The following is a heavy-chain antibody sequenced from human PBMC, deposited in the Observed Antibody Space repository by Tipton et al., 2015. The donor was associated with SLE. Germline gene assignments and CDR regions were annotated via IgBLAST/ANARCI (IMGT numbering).Heavy chain of an antibody. V-gene: IGHV4-34*01. Sequence: TLSLTCAVYGGSFSGCYWSWIRQPPGKGLEWIGEINHSGSTNYNPSLKSRVTISVDTSKNQFSLKLSSVTAADTAVYYCAGGSLTGDFDYWGQGTLVTVSS. D-gene: IGHD7-27*01. CDR2: INHSGST. CDR3: AGGSLTGDFDY. J-gene: IGHJ4*02. CDR1: GGSFSGCY.